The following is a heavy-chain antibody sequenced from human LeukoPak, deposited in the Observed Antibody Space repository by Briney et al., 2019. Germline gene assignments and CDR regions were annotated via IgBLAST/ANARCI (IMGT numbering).Heavy chain of an antibody. CDR2: IYPGDSDT. Sequence: GESLKISCKGSGYSFTSYWIGWVRQMPGKGLEWMGIIYPGDSDTRYSPSFQGQVTISADKSISTAYLQWSSLKASDTAMYYCARSFDYYDSSRPDAFDIWGQGTTVTVSS. J-gene: IGHJ3*02. CDR3: ARSFDYYDSSRPDAFDI. V-gene: IGHV5-51*01. CDR1: GYSFTSYW. D-gene: IGHD3-22*01.